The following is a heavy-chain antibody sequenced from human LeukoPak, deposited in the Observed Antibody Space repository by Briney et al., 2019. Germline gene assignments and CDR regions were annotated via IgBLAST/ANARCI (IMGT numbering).Heavy chain of an antibody. CDR1: GFGMSGNA. Sequence: GGSLRLSCAGSGFGMSGNAMSWVRQAPGKGLEWVSYISSSGSTIYYADSVKGRFTISRDNAKNSLYLQMNSLRAEDTAVYYCAELGITMIGGVWGKGTTVTISS. J-gene: IGHJ6*04. CDR3: AELGITMIGGV. D-gene: IGHD3-10*02. V-gene: IGHV3-48*03. CDR2: ISSSGSTI.